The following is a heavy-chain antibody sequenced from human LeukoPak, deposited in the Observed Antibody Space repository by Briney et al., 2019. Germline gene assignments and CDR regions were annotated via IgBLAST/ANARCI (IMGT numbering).Heavy chain of an antibody. J-gene: IGHJ4*02. Sequence: GGSLRLSCAASGFTFDDYTMHWVRQAPGKGLEWVSLISWDGGSTYYADSVKGRFTISRDNSKNSLYLQMSSLRTEDTALYYCAKDIGGLRLGELSSSFDYWGQGTLVTVSS. CDR3: AKDIGGLRLGELSSSFDY. CDR2: ISWDGGST. V-gene: IGHV3-43*01. CDR1: GFTFDDYT. D-gene: IGHD3-16*02.